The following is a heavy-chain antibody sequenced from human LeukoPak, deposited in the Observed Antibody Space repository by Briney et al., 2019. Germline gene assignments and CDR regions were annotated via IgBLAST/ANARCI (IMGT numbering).Heavy chain of an antibody. D-gene: IGHD6-19*01. V-gene: IGHV1-58*02. CDR2: IVVGSGNT. CDR1: GFTFTSSA. CDR3: ARMTVSGRDNWFDP. J-gene: IGHJ5*02. Sequence: ASVKVSCKASGFTFTSSAMQWVRQARGQRLEWIGWIVVGSGNTNYAQKFQERVTITRDMSTSTAYMELSSLRSEDTAVYYCARMTVSGRDNWFDPWGQGTLVTVSS.